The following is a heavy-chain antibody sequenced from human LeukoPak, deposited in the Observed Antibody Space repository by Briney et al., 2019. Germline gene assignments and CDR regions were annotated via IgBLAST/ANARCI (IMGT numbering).Heavy chain of an antibody. V-gene: IGHV1-24*01. CDR1: GYTLTEWS. CDR2: SNPEDGET. J-gene: IGHJ4*02. D-gene: IGHD1-7*01. Sequence: GASVKVSFKVSGYTLTEWSMYWVRQAPGKGVEWMGGSNPEDGETIYAQQFQGRVTMTEDTSTETAYMELSSLRSEDTAMYYCVNDGLELWGHWGQGPLVPVSS. CDR3: VNDGLELWGH.